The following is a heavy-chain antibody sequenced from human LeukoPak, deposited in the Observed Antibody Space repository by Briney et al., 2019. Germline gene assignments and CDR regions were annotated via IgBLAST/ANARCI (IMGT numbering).Heavy chain of an antibody. CDR1: GYTFTNYG. CDR2: IIPIFGTA. J-gene: IGHJ4*02. V-gene: IGHV1-69*13. Sequence: ASVKVSCKATGYTFTNYGITWVRQAPGQGLEWMGGIIPIFGTANYAQKFQGRVTITADESTSTAYMELSSLRSEDTAVYYCARDNYYGSGSITDYWGQGTLVTVSS. D-gene: IGHD3-10*01. CDR3: ARDNYYGSGSITDY.